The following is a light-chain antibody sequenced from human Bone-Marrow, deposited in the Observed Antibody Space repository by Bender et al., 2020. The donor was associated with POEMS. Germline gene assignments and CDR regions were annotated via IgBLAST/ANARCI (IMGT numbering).Light chain of an antibody. CDR2: EVS. V-gene: IGLV2-8*01. CDR1: SSDVGRYNY. CDR3: SSYADSNNWV. Sequence: QSALTQPPSASGSPGQSVTISCTGTSSDVGRYNYVSWYQHHPGKAPKLMIYEVSKRPSGVPDRFSGSKSGNTASLTVSGLQAEDEADYYCSSYADSNNWVFGGGTKLTVL. J-gene: IGLJ3*02.